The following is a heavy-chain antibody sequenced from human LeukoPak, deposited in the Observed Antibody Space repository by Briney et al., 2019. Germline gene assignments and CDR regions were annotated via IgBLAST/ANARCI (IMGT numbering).Heavy chain of an antibody. D-gene: IGHD3-22*01. CDR1: GFTFSNYA. J-gene: IGHJ4*02. V-gene: IGHV3-30-3*01. CDR3: ARGYHYDSSGFHHTDY. Sequence: PGGSLRLSCAASGFTFSNYAMYWGRQAPGKGLEWVAVMSYDGSRKHYADSVKGRFTISSDHSKNTLYLQMNSLRAEDTAMYYCARGYHYDSSGFHHTDYWGQGTLVTVSS. CDR2: MSYDGSRK.